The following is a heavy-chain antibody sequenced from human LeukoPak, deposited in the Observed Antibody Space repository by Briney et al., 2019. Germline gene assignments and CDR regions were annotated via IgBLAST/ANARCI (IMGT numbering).Heavy chain of an antibody. J-gene: IGHJ4*02. CDR2: IYYSGST. CDR3: ARARLHSYYYGSGSYGDFDY. Sequence: SETLSLTCTVSGGSISSGGYYWSWIRQHPGKGLEWIGYIYYSGSTYYNPSLKSRVTISVDTSKNQFSLKLSSVTAADTAVYYCARARLHSYYYGSGSYGDFDYWGQGTLATVSS. CDR1: GGSISSGGYY. V-gene: IGHV4-31*03. D-gene: IGHD3-10*01.